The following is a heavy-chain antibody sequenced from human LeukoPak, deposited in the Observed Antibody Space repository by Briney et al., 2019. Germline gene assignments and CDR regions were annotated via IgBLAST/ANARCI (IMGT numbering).Heavy chain of an antibody. J-gene: IGHJ4*02. V-gene: IGHV4-59*01. CDR3: ARDSGGPSDY. Sequence: SETLSLTCTVSGDSISSYYWSWIRQPPGKGLEWIGYIYYSVSTNYNPSLKSRVTISVDTSKNQFSLNLSSVTAADTDVYYCARDSGGPSDYWGQGTLVTVSS. CDR1: GDSISSYY. CDR2: IYYSVST. D-gene: IGHD4-23*01.